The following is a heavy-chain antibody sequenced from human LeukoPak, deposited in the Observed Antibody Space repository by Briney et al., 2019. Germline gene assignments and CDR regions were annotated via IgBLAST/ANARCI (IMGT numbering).Heavy chain of an antibody. J-gene: IGHJ6*02. CDR3: ARDISRTMDV. Sequence: PGGSLRLSCVASGFTFSSRWMHWVRQAPGKGLVWVSIINTDGSTTRYADFVEGRFTVSRDNARNTLYLEMNGLRVEDTAVYFCARDISRTMDVWGQGTTVTV. CDR2: INTDGSTT. D-gene: IGHD2/OR15-2a*01. CDR1: GFTFSSRW. V-gene: IGHV3-74*01.